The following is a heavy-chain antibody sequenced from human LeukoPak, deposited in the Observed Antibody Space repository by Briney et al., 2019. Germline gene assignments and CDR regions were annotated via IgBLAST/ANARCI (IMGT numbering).Heavy chain of an antibody. J-gene: IGHJ4*02. V-gene: IGHV3-23*01. CDR2: ISGSGNST. CDR1: GFTFSSYA. D-gene: IGHD1-1*01. Sequence: GGSLRLSCAASGFTFSSYAMSWVRQAPGKGLEWVSGISGSGNSTFYTDSVKGRFTISRDDSKNTLYLQVNSLRAEDTAVYFCARTPGTDYFDYWGQGTLVTVSS. CDR3: ARTPGTDYFDY.